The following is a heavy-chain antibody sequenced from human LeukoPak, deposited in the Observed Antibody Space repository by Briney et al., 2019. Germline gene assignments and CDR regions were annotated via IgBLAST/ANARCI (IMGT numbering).Heavy chain of an antibody. Sequence: PGGSLRLPCAASVFTFSTYAMTWVRQAPGQGLEWDSGINSNGDEIYYADSVRGRFTLSRDNTNNALYLQMDSLRAEDTAVYYCANWIGSSFRDYWGQGTLVTVSS. V-gene: IGHV3-23*01. D-gene: IGHD6-6*01. CDR2: INSNGDEI. CDR3: ANWIGSSFRDY. J-gene: IGHJ4*02. CDR1: VFTFSTYA.